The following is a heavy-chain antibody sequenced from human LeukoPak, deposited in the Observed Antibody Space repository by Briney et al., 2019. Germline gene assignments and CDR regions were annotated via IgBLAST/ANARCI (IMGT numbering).Heavy chain of an antibody. CDR1: RFTFSSYG. V-gene: IGHV3-33*06. D-gene: IGHD6-6*01. CDR2: IWYDGSNK. Sequence: GGSLRLSCAASRFTFSSYGMHWVRQAPGKGLEWVAVIWYDGSNKYYADSVKGRFTISRDNSKNTLYLQMNSLRAEDTAVYYCAKDSDLSSSTWFDPWGQGTLVTVFS. CDR3: AKDSDLSSSTWFDP. J-gene: IGHJ5*02.